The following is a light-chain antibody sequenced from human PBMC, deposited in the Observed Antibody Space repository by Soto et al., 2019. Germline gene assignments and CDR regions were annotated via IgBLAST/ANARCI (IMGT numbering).Light chain of an antibody. CDR2: SDD. CDR3: YAWGDSLNTWV. CDR1: SSDIGSNN. J-gene: IGLJ3*02. Sequence: QSVLTQPPSASGTPGQRVTISCSGSSSDIGSNNVSCYQHFPATAPDVLIYSDDHRPSAVHDRFSGSRSGTSASLAISGLRAQDEAEDFCYAWGDSLNTWVFGRGTKLTVL. V-gene: IGLV1-44*01.